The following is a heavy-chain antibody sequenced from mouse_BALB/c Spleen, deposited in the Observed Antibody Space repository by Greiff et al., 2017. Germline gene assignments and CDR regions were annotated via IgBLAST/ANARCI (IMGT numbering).Heavy chain of an antibody. Sequence: VHLVESGPGLVAPSQSLSITCTVSGFSLTSYGVHWVRQPPGKGLEWLGVIWAGGSTNYNSALMSRLSISKDNSKSQVFLKMNSLQTDDTAMYYCARYRGGGSTMITTGYFDVWGAGTTVTVSS. CDR1: GFSLTSYG. J-gene: IGHJ1*01. CDR2: IWAGGST. CDR3: ARYRGGGSTMITTGYFDV. D-gene: IGHD2-4*01. V-gene: IGHV2-9*02.